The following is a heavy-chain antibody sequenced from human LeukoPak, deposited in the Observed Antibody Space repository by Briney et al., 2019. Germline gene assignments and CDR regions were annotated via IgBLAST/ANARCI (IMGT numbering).Heavy chain of an antibody. CDR3: ARAVVVARGLMAYFDY. Sequence: SVKVSCKASGGTFSFYATNWVRQAPGQGLEWMGRIIPIPGMANYAQKFQGRVTITADSSTSTAYMEVSSLRSEDTAVYYCARAVVVARGLMAYFDYWGQGTLVTVSS. CDR2: IIPIPGMA. D-gene: IGHD3-10*01. CDR1: GGTFSFYA. J-gene: IGHJ4*02. V-gene: IGHV1-69*04.